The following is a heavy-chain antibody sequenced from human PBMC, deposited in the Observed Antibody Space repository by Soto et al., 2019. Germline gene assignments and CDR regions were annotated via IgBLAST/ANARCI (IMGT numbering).Heavy chain of an antibody. Sequence: GSLRLSCAASGFTFNIYAMTWVRKAPGKGLEWVSTTGATGRTTYYADSVKGRFTVSGDNARNPLYLQMYSLRDEDTALYYCAKGRYDFWSPYYFDSWGQGTRVTVSS. CDR2: TGATGRTT. V-gene: IGHV3-23*01. CDR1: GFTFNIYA. D-gene: IGHD3-3*01. J-gene: IGHJ4*02. CDR3: AKGRYDFWSPYYFDS.